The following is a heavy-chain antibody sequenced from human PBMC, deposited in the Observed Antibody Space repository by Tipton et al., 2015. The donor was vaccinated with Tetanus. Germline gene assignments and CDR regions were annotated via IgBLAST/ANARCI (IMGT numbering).Heavy chain of an antibody. CDR3: ARAGGGSWGTFDY. V-gene: IGHV4-59*01. D-gene: IGHD6-13*01. Sequence: TLSLTCTVSGGSISSYYCSWVRQPPGKGLEWIGHTHYSGNTNYNSSLWSRVTISLDTSKNQFSLKLSSVTAADTAVYYCARAGGGSWGTFDYWGQGTLVTVSS. J-gene: IGHJ4*02. CDR2: THYSGNT. CDR1: GGSISSYY.